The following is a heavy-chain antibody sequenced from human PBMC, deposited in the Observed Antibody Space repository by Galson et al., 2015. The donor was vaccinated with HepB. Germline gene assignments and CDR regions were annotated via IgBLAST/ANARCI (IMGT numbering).Heavy chain of an antibody. J-gene: IGHJ3*02. CDR3: ARAYSSGFDAFDI. D-gene: IGHD6-19*01. Sequence: SVKVSCKASGYTFTSYGISWVRQAPGQGLEWMGWISAYNGNTNYAQKLQGRVTMTTDTSTSAAYMELRSLRSDDTAVYYCARAYSSGFDAFDIWGQGTMVTVSS. V-gene: IGHV1-18*01. CDR1: GYTFTSYG. CDR2: ISAYNGNT.